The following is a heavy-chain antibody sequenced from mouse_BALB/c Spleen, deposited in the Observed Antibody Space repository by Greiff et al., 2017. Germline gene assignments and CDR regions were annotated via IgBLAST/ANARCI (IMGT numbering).Heavy chain of an antibody. CDR1: GFTFSSYA. J-gene: IGHJ1*01. V-gene: IGHV5-6-5*01. CDR2: ISSGGST. D-gene: IGHD2-1*01. CDR3: ARESSYGNFHWYFDV. Sequence: EVKVVESGGGLVKPGGSLKLSCAASGFTFSSYAMSWVRQTPEKRLEWVASISSGGSTYYPDSVKGRFTISRDNARNILYLQMSSLRSEDTAMYYCARESSYGNFHWYFDVWGAGTTVTVSS.